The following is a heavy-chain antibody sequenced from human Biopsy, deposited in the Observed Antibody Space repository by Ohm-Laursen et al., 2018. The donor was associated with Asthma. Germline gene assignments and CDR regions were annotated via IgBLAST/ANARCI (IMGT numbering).Heavy chain of an antibody. CDR3: ARGYSGSDRIVYYYSGLEV. CDR2: LIPAPGTP. D-gene: IGHD5-12*01. CDR1: GDSFSNYA. Sequence: ASVKVSCKPSGDSFSNYAISWVRQAPGQGLEWMGGLIPAPGTPDHAQMFEGRVTITADESTSTAYMELSSLSSEDTAVYYCARGYSGSDRIVYYYSGLEVWGQGTTVTVSS. V-gene: IGHV1-69*13. J-gene: IGHJ6*02.